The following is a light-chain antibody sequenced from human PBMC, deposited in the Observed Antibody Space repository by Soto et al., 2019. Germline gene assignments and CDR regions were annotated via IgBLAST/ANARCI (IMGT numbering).Light chain of an antibody. CDR3: QQSYTTLCT. V-gene: IGKV1-39*01. Sequence: DIQMTQSPSSLSLSVARSIKITSGTSQSIDNYLNWYQQKPGKAPKLLMYAASTLQSGVPSRFSGSGSETDFTLTISSLQPEDLATYYCQQSYTTLCTFGPGTKVDIK. CDR1: QSIDNY. J-gene: IGKJ3*01. CDR2: AAS.